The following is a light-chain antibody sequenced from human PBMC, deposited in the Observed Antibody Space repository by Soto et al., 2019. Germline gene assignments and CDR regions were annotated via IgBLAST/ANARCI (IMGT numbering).Light chain of an antibody. CDR1: QIVSRN. V-gene: IGKV3-15*01. Sequence: EIVMTQSPATLSVSPGERATLSCRASQIVSRNLAWYQQKPGQAPRLLIFGASNRATAVPARFSGSGSGAEFTLTISSLQSEDFAVYYCQQYNSWPPLTFGGGTNVEIK. CDR2: GAS. J-gene: IGKJ4*01. CDR3: QQYNSWPPLT.